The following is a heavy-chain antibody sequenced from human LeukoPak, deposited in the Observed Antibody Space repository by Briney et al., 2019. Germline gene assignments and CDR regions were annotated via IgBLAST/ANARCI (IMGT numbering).Heavy chain of an antibody. J-gene: IGHJ6*02. CDR3: ARNRDVHNGMDV. CDR2: ISTRDNVI. CDR1: GFDVDDYY. V-gene: IGHV3-11*01. D-gene: IGHD1-14*01. Sequence: GGSLRLSCAASGFDVDDYYMDWIRQAPGKGLEWVAYISTRDNVIYYADSVKGRFAISTDSAENSVYLQLNRLTVEDTAVYYCARNRDVHNGMDVWGQGITVIVSS.